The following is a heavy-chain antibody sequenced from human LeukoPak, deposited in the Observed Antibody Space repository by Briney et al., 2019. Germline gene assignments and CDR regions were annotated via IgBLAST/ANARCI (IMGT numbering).Heavy chain of an antibody. D-gene: IGHD5-24*01. CDR3: AKEPGREGYNHSPDH. Sequence: PGGSLRLSCAASGFTFSSYWMHWVRQAPGKGLVWVSRINSDGSYTSYADSVKGRFTISRDNSKNTLYLQMNSLRAEDTSVYYCAKEPGREGYNHSPDHWGQGTLVTVSS. CDR1: GFTFSSYW. V-gene: IGHV3-74*01. J-gene: IGHJ4*02. CDR2: INSDGSYT.